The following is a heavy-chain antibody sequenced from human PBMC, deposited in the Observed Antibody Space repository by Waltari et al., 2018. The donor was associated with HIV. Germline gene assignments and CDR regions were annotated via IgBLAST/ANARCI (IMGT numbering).Heavy chain of an antibody. D-gene: IGHD3-9*01. Sequence: QEQLQQWGAGLLKPSETLSLTCAVYGGSFSGYYLNWVRQPPEKGLEWIGEINHSGTTNYNPSLKSRVTMSVDTSKRQFSLKLNSVTAADTAVYFCAYSYLTGSTLHPFWGQGTLVTVSS. CDR1: GGSFSGYY. CDR2: INHSGTT. V-gene: IGHV4-34*01. J-gene: IGHJ4*01. CDR3: AYSYLTGSTLHPF.